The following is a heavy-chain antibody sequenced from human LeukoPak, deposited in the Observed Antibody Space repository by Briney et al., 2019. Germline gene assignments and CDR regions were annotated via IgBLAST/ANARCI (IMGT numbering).Heavy chain of an antibody. V-gene: IGHV3-33*04. CDR3: ARWGSGGPLDY. Sequence: GGSLRLSCAASGFTFSSYGMHWVRQAPGKRLEWVAVIWSEGNNKYYADSVKGRFTISRDNSKNTLYLQMNSLRDEDTAVYYCARWGSGGPLDYWGQGTLVTVSS. J-gene: IGHJ4*02. CDR1: GFTFSSYG. CDR2: IWSEGNNK. D-gene: IGHD4-23*01.